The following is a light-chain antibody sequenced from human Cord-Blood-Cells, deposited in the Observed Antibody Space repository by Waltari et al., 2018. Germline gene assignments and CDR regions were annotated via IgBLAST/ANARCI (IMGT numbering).Light chain of an antibody. CDR2: EVS. CDR3: CSYAGSYTWV. V-gene: IGLV2-11*01. Sequence: QSALTQPRSVSGSPGQSVTIPCTGTSSDVGCYNYVSWYQQHPGKPHKLMSCEVSKRPSGVPDRFSGSKSGNTPSLTISGLQAEDEADYYCCSYAGSYTWVFGGGTKLTVL. J-gene: IGLJ3*02. CDR1: SSDVGCYNY.